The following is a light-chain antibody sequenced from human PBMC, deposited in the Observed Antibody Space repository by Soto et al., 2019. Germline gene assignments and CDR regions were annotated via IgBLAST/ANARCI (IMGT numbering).Light chain of an antibody. CDR2: EVT. CDR1: GSDVGTYDD. V-gene: IGLV2-14*01. Sequence: LTQPASVSASPGQSITISCTGTGSDVGTYDDVSWYRQHPGKAPRLLIYEVTNRPSGVSNRFSGSKSGDTASLTISGLQAEDEGDYYCSSYTIGSTYVFGSGTKVTV. J-gene: IGLJ1*01. CDR3: SSYTIGSTYV.